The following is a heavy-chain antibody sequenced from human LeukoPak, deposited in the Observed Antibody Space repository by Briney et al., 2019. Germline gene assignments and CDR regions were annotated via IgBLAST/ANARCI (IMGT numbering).Heavy chain of an antibody. Sequence: SETLSLTCSVSGGSISSHYWTWIRRSPGKGLEWIGYTHDSGTGNRNPSLRSRVTLSVDTSKSQVSLRLTSVTAADTAVYYCACGYSGYGPYYFAYWGQGTLVAVSS. V-gene: IGHV4-59*03. CDR1: GGSISSHY. D-gene: IGHD5-12*01. CDR2: THDSGTG. CDR3: ACGYSGYGPYYFAY. J-gene: IGHJ4*02.